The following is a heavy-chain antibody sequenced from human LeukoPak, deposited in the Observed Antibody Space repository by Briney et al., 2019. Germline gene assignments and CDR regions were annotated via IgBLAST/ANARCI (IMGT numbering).Heavy chain of an antibody. CDR1: RYSFPSYW. CDR2: IYPGDSDT. V-gene: IGHV5-51*01. J-gene: IGHJ3*02. D-gene: IGHD1-26*01. Sequence: GESLKISCKGSRYSFPSYWIGWVRQMPGKGLEWMGIIYPGDSDTRYSPSFQGQVTISADKSISTAYLQWSSLKASDTAMYYCARWELTNAFDIWGQGTMVTVSS. CDR3: ARWELTNAFDI.